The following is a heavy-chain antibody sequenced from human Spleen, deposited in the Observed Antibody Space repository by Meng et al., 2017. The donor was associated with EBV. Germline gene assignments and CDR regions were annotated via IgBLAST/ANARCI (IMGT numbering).Heavy chain of an antibody. CDR2: IYHTGTT. CDR1: GGSISSGGYS. D-gene: IGHD4-23*01. Sequence: QLQLQESGSGRLKPSQTLSLTCAVSGGSISSGGYSWNWIRQPPGKGLEWIGYIYHTGTTYYNPSLKTRVTISVDTSKNQFSLNLNSVTAADTAVYYCARNAGGNSPFDYRGPGIMVTVSA. V-gene: IGHV4-30-2*01. J-gene: IGHJ4*02. CDR3: ARNAGGNSPFDY.